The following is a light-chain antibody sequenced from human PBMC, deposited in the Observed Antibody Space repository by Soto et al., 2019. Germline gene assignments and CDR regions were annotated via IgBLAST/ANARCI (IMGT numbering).Light chain of an antibody. CDR3: RKYNSAPKT. V-gene: IGKV1-27*01. CDR2: AAS. CDR1: QDISNY. J-gene: IGKJ1*01. Sequence: DIQMTQSPSSLSASVGDRVTITCRASQDISNYLAWYQQKPGKVPKLLIYAASILQSGVPSRFSGSGSGTDFTLTISSLQPEDVATYYCRKYNSAPKTFGQGTKVEIK.